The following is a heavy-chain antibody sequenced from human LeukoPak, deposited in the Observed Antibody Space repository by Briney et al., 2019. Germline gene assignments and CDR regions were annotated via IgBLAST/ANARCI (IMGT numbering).Heavy chain of an antibody. J-gene: IGHJ3*02. V-gene: IGHV4-38-2*01. Sequence: SETLSLTCAVSGYSINSGYSWGWIRQSPGKGLEWIGNNCHSGSTYYNPSLRSRVTISRDTSKNQFSLKLSSVTAADTAVYYCARFDHVWETHGMDAFDIWGQGTMVTVSS. CDR1: GYSINSGYS. D-gene: IGHD3-16*01. CDR2: NCHSGST. CDR3: ARFDHVWETHGMDAFDI.